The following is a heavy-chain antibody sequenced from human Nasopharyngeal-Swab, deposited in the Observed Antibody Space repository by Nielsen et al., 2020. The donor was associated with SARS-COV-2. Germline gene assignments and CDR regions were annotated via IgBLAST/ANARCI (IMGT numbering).Heavy chain of an antibody. CDR1: GFTFDDYA. CDR3: ARTIWFGESPLDY. V-gene: IGHV3-9*01. CDR2: ISWNSGSI. Sequence: SLKISCAASGFTFDDYAMHWVRQAPGKGLEWGSGISWNSGSIGYADSVKGRFTISRDNAKNSLYLQMNSLRAEDTALYYCARTIWFGESPLDYWGQGTLVTVSS. D-gene: IGHD3-10*01. J-gene: IGHJ4*02.